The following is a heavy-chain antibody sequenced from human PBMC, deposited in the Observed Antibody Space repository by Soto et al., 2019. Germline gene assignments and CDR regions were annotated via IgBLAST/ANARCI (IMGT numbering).Heavy chain of an antibody. V-gene: IGHV3-74*01. Sequence: AGGSLRLSCAASGFTFSSYWMHWVRQAPGKGLVWVSRINSDGSSTSYADSVKGRFTISRDNAKNTLYLQMNSLRAEDTAVYYCARVITFGGVIVLRYYYGMDVWGQGTTVTVSS. CDR1: GFTFSSYW. CDR2: INSDGSST. D-gene: IGHD3-16*02. J-gene: IGHJ6*02. CDR3: ARVITFGGVIVLRYYYGMDV.